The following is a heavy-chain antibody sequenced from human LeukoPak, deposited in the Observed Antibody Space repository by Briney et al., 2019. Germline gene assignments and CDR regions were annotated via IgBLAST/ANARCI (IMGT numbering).Heavy chain of an antibody. CDR2: ISSSGRTI. J-gene: IGHJ4*02. CDR1: GFTFGDYY. CDR3: ARGKRDYYDPSGYYSTNHFDY. Sequence: GGSLRLSCAASGFTFGDYYMTWIRQAPGKGLEWISYISSSGRTIYDADSVKGRFTISRDNAKNSLYLQMNSLRAEDTAVYYCARGKRDYYDPSGYYSTNHFDYWGQGTLVTVSS. V-gene: IGHV3-11*04. D-gene: IGHD3-22*01.